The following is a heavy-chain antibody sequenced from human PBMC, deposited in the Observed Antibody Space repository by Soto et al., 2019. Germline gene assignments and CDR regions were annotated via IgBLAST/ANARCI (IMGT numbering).Heavy chain of an antibody. CDR2: ISSSGSTI. D-gene: IGHD2-2*01. CDR3: ARELVVPAAHDAFDI. V-gene: IGHV3-11*01. Sequence: GGSLRLSCAASGFTFSDYYMSWIRQAPGKGLEWVSYISSSGSTIYYADSVKGRFTISRDNAKNSLYLQMNSLRAEDTAVYYCARELVVPAAHDAFDIWGQGTMVTVSS. J-gene: IGHJ3*02. CDR1: GFTFSDYY.